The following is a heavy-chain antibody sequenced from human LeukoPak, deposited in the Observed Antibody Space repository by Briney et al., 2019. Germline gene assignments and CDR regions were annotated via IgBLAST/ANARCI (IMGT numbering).Heavy chain of an antibody. CDR2: IYTSGST. D-gene: IGHD2-2*01. Sequence: PSETLSLACTVSGGSIGSYYWSWIRQPAGKGLEWIGRIYTSGSTNYNPSLKSRVTMSVDTSKNQSSLKLSSVTAADTAVYYCARDRCSSTSCRSRDYWGQGTLVTVSS. CDR1: GGSIGSYY. CDR3: ARDRCSSTSCRSRDY. V-gene: IGHV4-4*07. J-gene: IGHJ4*02.